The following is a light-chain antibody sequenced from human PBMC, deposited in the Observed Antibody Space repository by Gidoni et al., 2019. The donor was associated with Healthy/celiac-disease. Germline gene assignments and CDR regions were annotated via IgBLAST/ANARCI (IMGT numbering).Light chain of an antibody. CDR2: AAS. Sequence: DIQMPQSQSSLPASVGDRVTITCRARQGISNYLAWYQQKPGKVPKRLIYAASTLQSGVPSRFSGSGSGTDFTLTISSLQPEDVATYYCQKYNSAPRTFGQGTKVEIK. J-gene: IGKJ1*01. CDR1: QGISNY. CDR3: QKYNSAPRT. V-gene: IGKV1-27*01.